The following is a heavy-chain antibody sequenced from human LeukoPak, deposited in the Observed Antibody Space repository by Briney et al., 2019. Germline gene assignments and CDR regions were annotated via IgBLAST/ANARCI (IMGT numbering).Heavy chain of an antibody. CDR1: GFTFSTYA. J-gene: IGHJ4*02. CDR3: AKERGISYTYEFDY. Sequence: GGSLRLSCAASGFTFSTYAMSWVRQAPGKGLEWVSVISGSGVSTYYADSVKGRFTVSRDTSKNTLYLQMNSLRVEDTAVYYCAKERGISYTYEFDYWGQGALVTVSS. V-gene: IGHV3-23*01. CDR2: ISGSGVST. D-gene: IGHD3-16*01.